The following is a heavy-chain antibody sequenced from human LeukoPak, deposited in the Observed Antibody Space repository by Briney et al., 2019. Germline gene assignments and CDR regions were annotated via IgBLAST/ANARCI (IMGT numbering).Heavy chain of an antibody. D-gene: IGHD6-13*01. V-gene: IGHV4-59*01. CDR3: ARYASSWFGGYYFDY. CDR1: GGSISNYY. Sequence: SETLSLTCTVSGGSISNYYWSWIRQPPGKELEWIGYIYYTGSTNYNPSLKSRVTISVDTSKNQFSLKLTSVTAADTAVYYCARYASSWFGGYYFDYWGQGTLVTVSS. CDR2: IYYTGST. J-gene: IGHJ4*02.